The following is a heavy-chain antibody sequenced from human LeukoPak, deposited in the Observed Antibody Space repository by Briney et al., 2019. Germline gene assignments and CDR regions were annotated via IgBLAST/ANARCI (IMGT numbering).Heavy chain of an antibody. V-gene: IGHV3-23*03. Sequence: GGSLRLSCAASGFTFSSYAMSWVRQAPGKGLEWVSVIYSGGSTYYADSVKGRFTISRDNSKNTLYLQMNSLRAEDTAVYYCAKGEIQLWLYYYYMDVWGKGTTVTVSS. D-gene: IGHD5-18*01. J-gene: IGHJ6*03. CDR2: IYSGGST. CDR3: AKGEIQLWLYYYYMDV. CDR1: GFTFSSYA.